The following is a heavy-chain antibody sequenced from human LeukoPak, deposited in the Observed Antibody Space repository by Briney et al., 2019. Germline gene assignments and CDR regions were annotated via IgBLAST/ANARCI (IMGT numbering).Heavy chain of an antibody. Sequence: GGSLRLSCAASGFTFTNYGMHWVRQAPGKGLEWVAVVWFDGTNKYYADSVKGRFTISRDNSKNTVYLQMNSLRAEDTAIYYCARDHVIKQAPPGYWGQGTLVTVSS. D-gene: IGHD3-10*01. J-gene: IGHJ4*02. CDR2: VWFDGTNK. V-gene: IGHV3-33*01. CDR1: GFTFTNYG. CDR3: ARDHVIKQAPPGY.